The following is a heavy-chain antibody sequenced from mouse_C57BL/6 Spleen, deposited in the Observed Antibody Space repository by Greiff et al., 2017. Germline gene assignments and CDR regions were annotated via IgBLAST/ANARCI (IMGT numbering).Heavy chain of an antibody. D-gene: IGHD1-1*01. CDR3: ARRITTVVEAWFAY. CDR1: GYTFTSYW. J-gene: IGHJ3*01. V-gene: IGHV1-55*01. Sequence: QVQLQQPGAELVKPGASVKMSCKASGYTFTSYWITWVKQRPGQGLEWIGDIYPGSGSTNYNEKFKSKATLTVDTSSSTAYMQLSSLTSEDSAVYYCARRITTVVEAWFAYWGQVTLVTVSA. CDR2: IYPGSGST.